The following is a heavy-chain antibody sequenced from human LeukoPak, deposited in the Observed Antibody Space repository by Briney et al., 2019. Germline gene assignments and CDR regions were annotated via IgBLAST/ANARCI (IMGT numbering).Heavy chain of an antibody. D-gene: IGHD3-10*01. CDR2: IIPIFGTA. CDR1: GGTFSSYA. V-gene: IGHV1-69*05. J-gene: IGHJ6*03. Sequence: SVKVTCKASGGTFSSYAISWVRQAPGQGLEWMGGIIPIFGTANYAQKFQGRVTITTDESTSTAYMELSSLRSEDTAVYYCARGARITMVRGVITEGCYYYMDVWGKGTTVTVSS. CDR3: ARGARITMVRGVITEGCYYYMDV.